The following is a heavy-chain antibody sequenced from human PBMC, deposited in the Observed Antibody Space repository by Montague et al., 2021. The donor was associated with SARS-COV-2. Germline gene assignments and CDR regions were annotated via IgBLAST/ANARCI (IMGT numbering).Heavy chain of an antibody. CDR3: AGMGSAVPGIMSTYNFNI. J-gene: IGHJ4*02. Sequence: PALVKPTQTLTLTRTFSGFSLSTSGVCVSWIRQPPGKALEWLALIDWDDDKYSSAPLKTRLTISKGPSTNQVVLTMTNMDPVDPGTYYCAGMGSAVPGIMSTYNFNIWGQGTQVTVSS. V-gene: IGHV2-70*13. CDR2: IDWDDDK. D-gene: IGHD6-19*01. CDR1: GFSLSTSGVC.